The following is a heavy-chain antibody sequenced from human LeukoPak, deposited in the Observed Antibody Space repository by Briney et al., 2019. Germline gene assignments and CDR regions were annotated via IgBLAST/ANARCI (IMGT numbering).Heavy chain of an antibody. V-gene: IGHV3-48*03. CDR1: GFTFSSYE. D-gene: IGHD2-15*01. CDR3: ARWAKGSGPGY. Sequence: PGGSLRLSCADSGFTFSSYEMQWVRQAPGKGLEWVSYISSSGNTIYYADSVEGRFTVSRDNAKNSLYLQMNSLRAEDTAVYYCARWAKGSGPGYWGQGTLVTVSS. CDR2: ISSSGNTI. J-gene: IGHJ4*02.